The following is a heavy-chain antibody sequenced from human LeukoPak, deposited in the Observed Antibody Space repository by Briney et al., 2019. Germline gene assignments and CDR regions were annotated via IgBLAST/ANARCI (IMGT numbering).Heavy chain of an antibody. CDR1: GYTFTNYD. V-gene: IGHV1-18*01. CDR3: ARAPGVGATVYYYYMDV. Sequence: ASVKVSCKASGYTFTNYDISWVRQAPGQGLEWMGWISAYNGNTNYAQKLQGRVTMTTDTSTSTAYMELRSLRSDDTAVYYCARAPGVGATVYYYYMDVWGKGTTVTVSS. CDR2: ISAYNGNT. J-gene: IGHJ6*03. D-gene: IGHD1-26*01.